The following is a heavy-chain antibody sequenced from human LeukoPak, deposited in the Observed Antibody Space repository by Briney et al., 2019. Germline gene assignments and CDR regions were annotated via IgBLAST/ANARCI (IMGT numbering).Heavy chain of an antibody. V-gene: IGHV3-30-3*01. CDR2: ISYDGSNK. J-gene: IGHJ4*02. CDR3: ARDDCRTTSCRKPLDY. CDR1: GFTFSSYA. D-gene: IGHD2-2*01. Sequence: GGSLRLSCAASGFTFSSYAMHWVRQAPGKGLEWVAVISYDGSNKYYADSVKGRFTISRDNSKNTLYLQMNSLRDEDTAVYYCARDDCRTTSCRKPLDYWGQGTLVTVSS.